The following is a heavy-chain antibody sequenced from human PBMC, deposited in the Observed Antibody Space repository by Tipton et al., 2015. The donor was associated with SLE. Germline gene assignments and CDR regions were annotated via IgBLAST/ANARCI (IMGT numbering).Heavy chain of an antibody. D-gene: IGHD5-24*01. J-gene: IGHJ4*02. Sequence: TLSLTCTVSGDSISSHSWSWIRQPPGKGLEWIGCMYYSGSTNYNPSLKSRVTISVDTSKNQFSLKLSSVTAADTAVYYCARFDGSVPVFEFWGQGTLVTVSS. CDR1: GDSISSHS. V-gene: IGHV4-59*11. CDR2: MYYSGST. CDR3: ARFDGSVPVFEF.